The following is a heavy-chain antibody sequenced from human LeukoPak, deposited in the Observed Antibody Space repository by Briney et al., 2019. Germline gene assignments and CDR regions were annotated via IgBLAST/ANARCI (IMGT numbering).Heavy chain of an antibody. Sequence: PGGSLRLSCAASGVTFSGYGWHWVRQAPGKGLEWVAFIRYDGSKKYYADSVKGRFTISRDNSKNTLYLQMNSLRAEDTAVYYCARVCGGDCYSDAFDIWAQGTMVTVSS. D-gene: IGHD2-21*01. CDR1: GVTFSGYG. CDR2: IRYDGSKK. V-gene: IGHV3-30*02. CDR3: ARVCGGDCYSDAFDI. J-gene: IGHJ3*02.